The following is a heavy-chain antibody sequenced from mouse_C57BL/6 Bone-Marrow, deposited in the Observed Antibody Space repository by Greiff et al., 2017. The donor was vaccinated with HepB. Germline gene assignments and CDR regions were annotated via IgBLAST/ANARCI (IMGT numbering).Heavy chain of an antibody. Sequence: QVQLQQPGAELVMPGALVKLSCKASGYTFTSYWMHWVKQRPGQGLEWIGEIDPSDSYTNYNQKFKGKSTLTVDKSSSTAYMQLSSLTSEDSAVYYCAITAQAAFDYWGQGTTLTVSS. CDR3: AITAQAAFDY. J-gene: IGHJ2*01. D-gene: IGHD3-2*02. CDR1: GYTFTSYW. CDR2: IDPSDSYT. V-gene: IGHV1-69*01.